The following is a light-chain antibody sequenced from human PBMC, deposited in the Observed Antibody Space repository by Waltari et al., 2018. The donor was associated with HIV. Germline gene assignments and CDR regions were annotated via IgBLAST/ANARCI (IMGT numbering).Light chain of an antibody. V-gene: IGLV2-23*02. CDR3: CSYLGVVNSLVL. CDR2: EVS. CDR1: SSNL. Sequence: QSALTQPASVSGSPGQSITLSCTGTSSNLVSWYQQHPGKAPNLTIYEVSNRPSGVADRFPASKSGNTASLTISGRQAEDEADYHCCSYLGVVNSLVLFGGGTKLTVL. J-gene: IGLJ2*01.